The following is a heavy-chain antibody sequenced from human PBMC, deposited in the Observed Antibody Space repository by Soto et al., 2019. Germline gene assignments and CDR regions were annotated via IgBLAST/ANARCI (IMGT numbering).Heavy chain of an antibody. Sequence: EVQLLESGGGLVQPGGSLRLSCAVSGFTFSSYAMSWVRQAPGKGLEWVSAIRGRGGSTYYAESVKGRLTISRDNYKNTLYLQMNSRRVEDTAVYYCAKVADIVVVPAAMCWFDPWGQGTLVTVSS. CDR1: GFTFSSYA. J-gene: IGHJ5*02. CDR3: AKVADIVVVPAAMCWFDP. D-gene: IGHD2-2*01. CDR2: IRGRGGST. V-gene: IGHV3-23*01.